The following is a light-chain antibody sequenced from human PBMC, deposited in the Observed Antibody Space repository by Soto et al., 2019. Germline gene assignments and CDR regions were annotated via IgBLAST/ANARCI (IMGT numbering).Light chain of an antibody. Sequence: QSALTQPASVSGSPGQSITISCTGTSNDVGGYNHVSWYQQSPGKVPKLLIYNVSNRPSGVSDRFSGSKSGNTASLTISGLQAEDEADYYCCSYAGSSTDVVFGGGTKLTVL. CDR2: NVS. J-gene: IGLJ2*01. CDR1: SNDVGGYNH. CDR3: CSYAGSSTDVV. V-gene: IGLV2-14*01.